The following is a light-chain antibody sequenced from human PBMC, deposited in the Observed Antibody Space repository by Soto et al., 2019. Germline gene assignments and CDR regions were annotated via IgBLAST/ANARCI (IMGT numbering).Light chain of an antibody. CDR2: VAS. J-gene: IGKJ1*01. CDR1: QSISSY. Sequence: DIQMTQSPSSLSASVGDRVTITCRASQSISSYLNWYQQKPGKAPKLLIYVASSLQSGVPSRYSGGGSGRDYTLTISILQPEAFATCYCQPSYDTPQAFCQGAQGESK. CDR3: QPSYDTPQA. V-gene: IGKV1-39*01.